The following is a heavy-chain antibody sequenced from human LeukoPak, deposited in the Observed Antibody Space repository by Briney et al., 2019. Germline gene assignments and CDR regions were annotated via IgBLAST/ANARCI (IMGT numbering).Heavy chain of an antibody. Sequence: PGGSLRLSCAASGFTFSSYSMNWVRQAPGKGLEWVSYISSSSTIYYADSVKGRFTISRDNAKNSLYLQMNSLRAEDTAVYYCARDFIVGAPGYWGQGTLVTVSS. V-gene: IGHV3-48*01. CDR1: GFTFSSYS. CDR3: ARDFIVGAPGY. CDR2: ISSSSTI. D-gene: IGHD1-26*01. J-gene: IGHJ4*02.